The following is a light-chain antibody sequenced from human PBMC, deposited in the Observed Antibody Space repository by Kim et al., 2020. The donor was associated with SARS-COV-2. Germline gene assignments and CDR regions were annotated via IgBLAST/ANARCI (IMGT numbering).Light chain of an antibody. CDR3: QSRDSGGNVV. CDR1: SLRSYY. Sequence: SSELTQDPAVSVALGQTVGITCQGDSLRSYYATWYQQKPRQAPLLVIFGRNNRPSGIPDRFSGSTSGNTASLTISGAQAEDEADFYCQSRDSGGNVVFGGGTQLTVL. J-gene: IGLJ2*01. CDR2: GRN. V-gene: IGLV3-19*01.